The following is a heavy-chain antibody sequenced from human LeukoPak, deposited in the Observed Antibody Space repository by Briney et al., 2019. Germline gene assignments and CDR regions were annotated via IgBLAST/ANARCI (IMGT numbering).Heavy chain of an antibody. J-gene: IGHJ1*01. CDR1: GYTFISYG. V-gene: IGHV1-18*01. CDR2: ISAYNGNT. CDR3: ARDWAEWLYAEFLQH. Sequence: ASVKVSCKASGYTFISYGISWVRQAPGQGLAWMGWISAYNGNTNYTQKFQDRVTMTRDTSTSTAYMELRNLRSDDTAVYYCARDWAEWLYAEFLQHWGQGTLVTVSS. D-gene: IGHD3-3*01.